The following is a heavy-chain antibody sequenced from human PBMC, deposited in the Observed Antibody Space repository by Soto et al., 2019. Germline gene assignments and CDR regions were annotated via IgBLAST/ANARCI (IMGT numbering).Heavy chain of an antibody. Sequence: PGGSLRLSCAASGFTFSSYSMNWVRQAPGKGLEWVSSISSSSSYIYYADSVKGRFTISRDNAKISLYLQMNSLRAEDTAVYYCARDDSGFSGSHYIDYFNYWGQGALVTVSS. CDR3: ARDDSGFSGSHYIDYFNY. J-gene: IGHJ4*02. D-gene: IGHD1-26*01. CDR2: ISSSSSYI. V-gene: IGHV3-21*01. CDR1: GFTFSSYS.